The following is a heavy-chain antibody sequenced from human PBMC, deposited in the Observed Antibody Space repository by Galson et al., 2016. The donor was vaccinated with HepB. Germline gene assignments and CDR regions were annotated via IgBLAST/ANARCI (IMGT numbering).Heavy chain of an antibody. V-gene: IGHV3-23*01. CDR1: GFTFSNYP. Sequence: SLRLSCAASGFTFSNYPMTWVRQAPGRGLDRVSSIDSGGGGRTYYADSVKGRFIISRDNSKTALYLQMNSLRAEDTAVYYCAKGGFRLLDTWGQGILVTVSS. CDR2: IDSGGGGRT. J-gene: IGHJ5*02. CDR3: AKGGFRLLDT. D-gene: IGHD3-10*01.